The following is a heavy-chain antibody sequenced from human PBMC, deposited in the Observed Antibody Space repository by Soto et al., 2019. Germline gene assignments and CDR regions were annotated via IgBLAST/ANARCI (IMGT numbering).Heavy chain of an antibody. CDR3: ARGPILYSSSWHGPSSHHHYMDV. D-gene: IGHD6-13*01. J-gene: IGHJ6*03. Sequence: SETLSPTCAVYGGSFSGYYWSWIRQPPGKGLEWIGEINHSGSTNYNPSLKSRVTISVDTSKNQFSLKLSSVTAADTAVYYCARGPILYSSSWHGPSSHHHYMDVWGKGTMVTVSS. CDR2: INHSGST. CDR1: GGSFSGYY. V-gene: IGHV4-34*01.